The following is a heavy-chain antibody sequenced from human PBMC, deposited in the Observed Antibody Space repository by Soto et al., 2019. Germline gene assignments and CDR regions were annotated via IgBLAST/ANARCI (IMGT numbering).Heavy chain of an antibody. Sequence: SCKASGYTFTGYYMHWVRQAPGQGLEWMGWINPNSGGTNYAQKFQGRVTMTRDTSISTAYMELSRLRSDDTAVYYCARVAEPYYYYGMDVWGQGTTVTVSS. J-gene: IGHJ6*02. D-gene: IGHD2-15*01. CDR1: GYTFTGYY. CDR3: ARVAEPYYYYGMDV. CDR2: INPNSGGT. V-gene: IGHV1-2*02.